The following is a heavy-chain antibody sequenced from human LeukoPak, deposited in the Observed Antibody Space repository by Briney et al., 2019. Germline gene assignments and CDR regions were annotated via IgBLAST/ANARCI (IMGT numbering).Heavy chain of an antibody. CDR1: GFTFSSYA. CDR2: ISGNGDNI. Sequence: GGSLRLSCAASGFTFSSYAMSWVPQAPGKGLEWVTGISGNGDNIYYADSVQGHFTISRDNSKNTLSLQLNNLRAEDTAVYYCAKGIKRQSEVNGHFDYWGQGTLVTVSS. J-gene: IGHJ4*02. D-gene: IGHD5-18*01. V-gene: IGHV3-23*01. CDR3: AKGIKRQSEVNGHFDY.